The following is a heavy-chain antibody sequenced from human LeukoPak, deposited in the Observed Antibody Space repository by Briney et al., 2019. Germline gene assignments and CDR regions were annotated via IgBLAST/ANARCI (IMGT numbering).Heavy chain of an antibody. CDR3: ARGGASYDTLTGYSYNWFDP. CDR2: INSDGSST. CDR1: GFTFSSYW. D-gene: IGHD3-9*01. Sequence: GGSLRLSCAASGFTFSSYWMHWVRQAPGKGLVWVSRINSDGSSTSYADSVKGRFTISRDNAKNTLYLQMNSLRAEDTAVLYCARGGASYDTLTGYSYNWFDPWGQGTLVTVSS. J-gene: IGHJ5*02. V-gene: IGHV3-74*01.